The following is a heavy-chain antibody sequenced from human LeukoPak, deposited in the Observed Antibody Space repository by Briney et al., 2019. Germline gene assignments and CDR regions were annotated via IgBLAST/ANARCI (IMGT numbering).Heavy chain of an antibody. V-gene: IGHV3-23*01. CDR1: GFTFSSFA. D-gene: IGHD3-10*01. J-gene: IGHJ6*03. Sequence: QPGGSLRLSCAASGFTFSSFAMSWVRQAPGKGLEWVSAISGSGGNTYYADSVKGRFTISRDNSKNTLYLQMNSLRAEDTAVYFCAKGTMLRGLIILNFYYYMDVWGKGTTVAVSS. CDR3: AKGTMLRGLIILNFYYYMDV. CDR2: ISGSGGNT.